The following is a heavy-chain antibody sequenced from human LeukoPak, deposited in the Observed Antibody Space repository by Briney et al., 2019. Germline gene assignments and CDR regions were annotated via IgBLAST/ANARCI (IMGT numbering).Heavy chain of an antibody. J-gene: IGHJ4*02. CDR3: ATLSPGDADY. D-gene: IGHD2-21*02. V-gene: IGHV1-18*01. Sequence: GASVKVSCKASGYTFTNYGISWVRQAPGQGLEWMGWISAYNGNTNTAQKFQGRVTMTTDTSTSAAYMELRSLKSDDTAVYYCATLSPGDADYWGQGTLVTVSS. CDR1: GYTFTNYG. CDR2: ISAYNGNT.